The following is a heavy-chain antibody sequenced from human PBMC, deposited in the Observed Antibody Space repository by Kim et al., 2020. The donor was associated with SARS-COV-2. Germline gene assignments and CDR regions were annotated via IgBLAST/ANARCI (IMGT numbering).Heavy chain of an antibody. CDR1: GYTFTSYG. CDR2: ISAYNGNT. CDR3: ARYGDYYGSGSYDYYYGMDR. D-gene: IGHD3-10*01. Sequence: ASVKVSCKASGYTFTSYGISWVRQAPGQGLEWMGWISAYNGNTNYAQKLQGRVTMTTDTSTSTAYMELRSLRSDDTAVYYCARYGDYYGSGSYDYYYGMDRWGQGTTVTVPS. V-gene: IGHV1-18*01. J-gene: IGHJ6*02.